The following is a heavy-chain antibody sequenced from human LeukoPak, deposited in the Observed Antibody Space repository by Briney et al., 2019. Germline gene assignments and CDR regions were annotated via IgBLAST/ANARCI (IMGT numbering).Heavy chain of an antibody. CDR2: ISNSGGNT. CDR3: VRDSNGMDV. V-gene: IGHV3-64D*06. J-gene: IGHJ6*02. Sequence: GGSLSLSCAPPGLTFSNQPMQCVRPPPGEGRDYVSTISNSGGNTYYADSVKGRFTISRDNPNNPLYLQMSSLRGEDTAVYYCVRDSNGMDVWGQGATVTVSS. CDR1: GLTFSNQP.